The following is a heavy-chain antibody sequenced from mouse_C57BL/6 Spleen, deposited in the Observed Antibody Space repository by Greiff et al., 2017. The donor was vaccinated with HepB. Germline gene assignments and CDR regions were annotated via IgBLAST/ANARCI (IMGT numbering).Heavy chain of an antibody. CDR3: AGGNYFDY. CDR2: IYPGSGNT. J-gene: IGHJ2*01. CDR1: GYTFTDYY. Sequence: VQRVESGAELVRPGASVKLSCKASGYTFTDYYINWVKQRPGQGLEWIARIYPGSGNTNYNEKFKGKATLTAEKSSSTAYMQLSSLTSEDSAVYFCAGGNYFDYWGQGTTLTVSS. V-gene: IGHV1-76*01.